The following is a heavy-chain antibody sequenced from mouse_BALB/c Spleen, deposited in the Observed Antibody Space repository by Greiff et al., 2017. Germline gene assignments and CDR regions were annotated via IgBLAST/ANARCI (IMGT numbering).Heavy chain of an antibody. J-gene: IGHJ4*01. Sequence: VQLQESGAELARPGASVKMSCKASGYTFTSYTMHWVKQRPGQGLEWIGYINPSSGYTNYNQKFKDKATLTADKSSSTAYMQLSSLTSEDSAVYYCAREGLLYAMDYWGQGTSVTVSS. CDR1: GYTFTSYT. D-gene: IGHD2-3*01. V-gene: IGHV1-4*01. CDR3: AREGLLYAMDY. CDR2: INPSSGYT.